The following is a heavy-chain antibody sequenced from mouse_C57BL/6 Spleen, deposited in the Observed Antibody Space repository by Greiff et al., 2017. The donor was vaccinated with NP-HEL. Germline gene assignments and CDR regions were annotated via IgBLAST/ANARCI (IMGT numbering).Heavy chain of an antibody. CDR3: ARHEGQLGGGYYFDY. CDR1: GYTFTEYT. D-gene: IGHD4-1*02. Sequence: VQRVESGAELVKPGASVKLSCKASGYTFTEYTIHWVKQSSGQGLEWIGWFYPGSGSIKYNEKFKDKATLTADKSSSTVYMELSRLTSEDSAVYFCARHEGQLGGGYYFDYWGQGTTLTVSS. CDR2: FYPGSGSI. V-gene: IGHV1-62-2*01. J-gene: IGHJ2*01.